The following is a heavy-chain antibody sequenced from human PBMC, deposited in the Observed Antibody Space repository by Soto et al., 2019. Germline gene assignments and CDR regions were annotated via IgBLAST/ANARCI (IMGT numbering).Heavy chain of an antibody. CDR1: GFTVSSDY. J-gene: IGHJ5*02. CDR3: ARHDWFDP. CDR2: FYSGGST. V-gene: IGHV3-66*04. Sequence: VQLVESGGGLVQPGGSLRLSCAVSGFTVSSDYMSWVRQAPGKGLEWVSVFYSGGSTYYADSVKGRFTISRDTSKNTLYLQMNSLRAEDTAVYYCARHDWFDPWGQGTLVTVSP.